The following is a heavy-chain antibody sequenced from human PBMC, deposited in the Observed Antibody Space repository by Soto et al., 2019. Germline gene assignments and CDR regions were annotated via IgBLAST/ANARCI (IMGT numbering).Heavy chain of an antibody. CDR3: AKDVGGGFGELEFDY. CDR2: VSWNNGNI. V-gene: IGHV3-9*01. J-gene: IGHJ4*02. CDR1: GFTFDDYA. Sequence: DVQLVESGGGLVQPGRSLRLSCAASGFTFDDYAMHWVRQAPGKGLEWVSGVSWNNGNIGYADSVKGRFTISRDNAKKSLYLQMNGLRAEDTALYSCAKDVGGGFGELEFDYWGQGTLVTVSS. D-gene: IGHD3-10*01.